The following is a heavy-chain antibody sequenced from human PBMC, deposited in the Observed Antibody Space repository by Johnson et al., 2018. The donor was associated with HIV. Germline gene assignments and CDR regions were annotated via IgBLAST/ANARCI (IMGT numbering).Heavy chain of an antibody. J-gene: IGHJ3*02. Sequence: QVQLVESGGGLIQPGGSLRLSCTVSGFTVSSNYMNWVRQAPEKGLEWVAVISYDGSNKYYADSVKGRFTISRDNSKNTLYLQMNSLRAEDTAVYYCAKNTAMVGDAFDIWGQGTMFTVSS. D-gene: IGHD5-18*01. CDR1: GFTVSSNY. CDR2: ISYDGSNK. CDR3: AKNTAMVGDAFDI. V-gene: IGHV3-30*18.